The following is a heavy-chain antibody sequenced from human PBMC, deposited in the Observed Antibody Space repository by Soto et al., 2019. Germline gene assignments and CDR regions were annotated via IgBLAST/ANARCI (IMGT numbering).Heavy chain of an antibody. J-gene: IGHJ4*02. CDR3: EKAGPGSGYYECFDY. Sequence: EVQLLESGGGLVQPGGCLRLSCAASGFMFNTHAMSWVRQAPGKGLEWVSGIGPNGGGTYYAEPVKGRFTISRDNFKSTLYLQMNNLRVEDTAVYYCEKAGPGSGYYECFDYWGQGTLVTVSS. CDR1: GFMFNTHA. D-gene: IGHD3-3*01. V-gene: IGHV3-23*01. CDR2: IGPNGGGT.